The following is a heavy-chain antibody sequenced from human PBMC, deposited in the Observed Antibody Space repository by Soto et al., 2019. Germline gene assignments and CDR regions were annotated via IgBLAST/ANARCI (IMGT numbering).Heavy chain of an antibody. Sequence: QVQLQESGPGLVKPSETLSLTCTVSGGSIRSYYWSWIRQPPGKRLEWIGYIYYSGSTNYTPSIKSRVTISVDTSKNQLSLKLSSVTAADTAVYYCATGGGRFNYGMDVWGQGTTVTVSS. J-gene: IGHJ6*02. CDR1: GGSIRSYY. V-gene: IGHV4-59*01. CDR2: IYYSGST. CDR3: ATGGGRFNYGMDV. D-gene: IGHD3-10*01.